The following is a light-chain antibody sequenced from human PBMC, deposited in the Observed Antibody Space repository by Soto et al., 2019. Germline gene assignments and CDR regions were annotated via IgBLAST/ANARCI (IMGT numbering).Light chain of an antibody. J-gene: IGKJ1*01. CDR2: DVS. Sequence: DIQMTQSPSTLSASVGDRVTITCRASQSIGTWVAWYQQKPGEAPKFLIYDVSTLDSGVPSRFRRSGSGTEFTLTISDLQPDDFATYYCQKYSSFSWTFGQGTKV. CDR3: QKYSSFSWT. CDR1: QSIGTW. V-gene: IGKV1-5*01.